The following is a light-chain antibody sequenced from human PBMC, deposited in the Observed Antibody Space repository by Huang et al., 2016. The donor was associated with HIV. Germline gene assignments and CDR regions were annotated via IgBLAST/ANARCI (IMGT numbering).Light chain of an antibody. J-gene: IGKJ1*01. CDR3: QQYNKWPRS. V-gene: IGKV3D-15*01. CDR2: DAA. CDR1: QHLGRN. Sequence: DILMTQSPVTLSVPPGERATLSCRASQHLGRNLAWYQPKPGHPPRLLMYDAATRATGAPARFSGSGSKTDCNLTIERLQSEDSALYFCQQYNKWPRSFGQGTKLGIK.